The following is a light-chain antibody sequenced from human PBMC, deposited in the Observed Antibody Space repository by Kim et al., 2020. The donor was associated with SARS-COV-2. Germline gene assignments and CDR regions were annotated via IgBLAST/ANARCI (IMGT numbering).Light chain of an antibody. CDR2: GNN. CDR3: AAWDDRLNGWL. J-gene: IGLJ2*01. CDR1: T. Sequence: TVNWYQLLPGTAPKLLIYGNNKRPSGVPDRFSGSKSGPSASLAISGLQSGDEAIYYCAAWDDRLNGWLFGGGTQLTVL. V-gene: IGLV1-44*01.